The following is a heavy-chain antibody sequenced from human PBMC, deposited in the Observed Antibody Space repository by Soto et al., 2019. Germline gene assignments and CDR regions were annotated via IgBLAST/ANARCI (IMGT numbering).Heavy chain of an antibody. V-gene: IGHV1-3*01. CDR1: GYTFNTYD. Sequence: VKVSCKASGYTFNTYDIHWVRQAPGQRLEWMGWIKAGNDNTKYSQKFQGRVTIIRDTSASIAYMELRSLRSEDTAVYYCARFKNLWFGESDTFDIWGQGTMVTVSS. CDR3: ARFKNLWFGESDTFDI. D-gene: IGHD3-10*01. CDR2: IKAGNDNT. J-gene: IGHJ3*02.